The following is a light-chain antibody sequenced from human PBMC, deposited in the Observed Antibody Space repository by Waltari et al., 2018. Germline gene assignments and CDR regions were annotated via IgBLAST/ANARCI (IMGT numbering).Light chain of an antibody. J-gene: IGKJ1*01. CDR2: GAS. CDR1: QSVSSN. CDR3: QQYNNWPPWT. Sequence: EILMTQSPATLSVSPGERATLSCRASQSVSSNLAWYQQKPGQAPRLLIYGASTRATGIPARFSGSGSGTEFTLTISSLQSEDSAVYYCQQYNNWPPWTFGPGTMVEIK. V-gene: IGKV3-15*01.